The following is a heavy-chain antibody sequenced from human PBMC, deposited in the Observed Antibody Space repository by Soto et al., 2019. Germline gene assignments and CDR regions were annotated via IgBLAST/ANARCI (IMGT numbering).Heavy chain of an antibody. J-gene: IGHJ1*01. Sequence: ASVKVSCKASGYTFTSYAMHWVRQAPGQRLEWMGWINAGNGNTKYSQKFQGRVTITRDTSASTAYMELSSLRSEDTAVYYCARGGGYCSGGSCYLQYFQHWGQGTLVTVSS. CDR2: INAGNGNT. CDR3: ARGGGYCSGGSCYLQYFQH. CDR1: GYTFTSYA. V-gene: IGHV1-3*01. D-gene: IGHD2-15*01.